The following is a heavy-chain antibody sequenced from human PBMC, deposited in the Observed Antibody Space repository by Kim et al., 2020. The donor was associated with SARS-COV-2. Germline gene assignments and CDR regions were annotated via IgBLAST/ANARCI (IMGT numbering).Heavy chain of an antibody. D-gene: IGHD3-10*01. CDR1: GFNFNDYG. V-gene: IGHV3-48*04. J-gene: IGHJ4*02. CDR2: ITSSGGGI. Sequence: GGSLRLSCAVSGFNFNDYGMNWVRQTPGMGLEWVSFITSSGGGIYYADSVKGRFTVSRDNAKNSLYLQMNSLRAEDTAMYYCSRGRFGDSWGQGTLVTVSS. CDR3: SRGRFGDS.